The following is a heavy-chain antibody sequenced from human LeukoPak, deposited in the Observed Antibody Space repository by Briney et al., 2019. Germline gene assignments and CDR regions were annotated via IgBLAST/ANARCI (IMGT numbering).Heavy chain of an antibody. CDR3: ATDSSSSSEGY. CDR2: INPSGGST. CDR1: GYIFTSYY. V-gene: IGHV1-46*01. Sequence: ASVKVSCKASGYIFTSYYMHWVRQAPGQGLEWMGIINPSGGSTSYAQKFQGRVTMTRDMSTSTVYMELSSLRSEDTAVYYCATDSSSSSEGYWGQGTLVTVSS. J-gene: IGHJ4*02. D-gene: IGHD6-6*01.